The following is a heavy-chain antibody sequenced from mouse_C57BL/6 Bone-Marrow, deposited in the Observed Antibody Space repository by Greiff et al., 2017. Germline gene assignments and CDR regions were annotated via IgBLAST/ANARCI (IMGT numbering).Heavy chain of an antibody. V-gene: IGHV5-12*01. CDR3: ARHDYVGAMDY. D-gene: IGHD2-4*01. CDR1: GFTFSDYY. J-gene: IGHJ4*01. Sequence: EVQVVESGGGLVQPGGSLKLSCAASGFTFSDYYMYWVRQTPEKRLEWVAYISNGGGSTYYPDTVKGRFTISRDNAKNTLYLQMSRLKSEDTAMXYCARHDYVGAMDYWGQGTSVTVSS. CDR2: ISNGGGST.